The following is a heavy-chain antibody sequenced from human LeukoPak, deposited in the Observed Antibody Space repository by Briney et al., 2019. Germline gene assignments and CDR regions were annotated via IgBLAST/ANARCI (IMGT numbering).Heavy chain of an antibody. D-gene: IGHD6-13*01. CDR1: GYAFNDYA. V-gene: IGHV1-3*01. CDR2: ISAANGNT. Sequence: ASVTVSCKASGYAFNDYAIHWVRQAPGQRFEWMGWISAANGNTKYSEKLQGRVTITRDTSASTAYMELSSLRSEDSAIYFCARGRGTAGSNRDFYFFYYMDVWGKGTTVAVSS. CDR3: ARGRGTAGSNRDFYFFYYMDV. J-gene: IGHJ6*03.